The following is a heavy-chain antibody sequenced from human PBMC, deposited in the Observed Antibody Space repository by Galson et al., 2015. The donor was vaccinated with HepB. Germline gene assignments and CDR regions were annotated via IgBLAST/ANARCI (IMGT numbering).Heavy chain of an antibody. Sequence: PALVKPTQTLTLTCTFSGFSLSTSGVGVGWIRQPPGKALEWLALIYWNDDKRYSPSLKSRLTITKDTSKNQVVLTMTNMDPVDTATYYCAHKGAHRGWKRGNWFDPWGQGTLVTVSS. CDR2: IYWNDDK. D-gene: IGHD6-19*01. V-gene: IGHV2-5*01. J-gene: IGHJ5*02. CDR3: AHKGAHRGWKRGNWFDP. CDR1: GFSLSTSGVG.